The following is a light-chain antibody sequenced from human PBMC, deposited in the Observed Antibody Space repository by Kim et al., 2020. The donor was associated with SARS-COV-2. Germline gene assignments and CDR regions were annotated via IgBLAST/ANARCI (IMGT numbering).Light chain of an antibody. Sequence: GKTDRITCGGNNIGSKSVHWYQQKPGQAPVLVVYDDSDRPSGIPERFSGSNSGNTATLTISRVEAGDEADYYCQVWDSSSDHRGYVFGTGTKVTVL. V-gene: IGLV3-21*03. CDR2: DDS. J-gene: IGLJ1*01. CDR3: QVWDSSSDHRGYV. CDR1: NIGSKS.